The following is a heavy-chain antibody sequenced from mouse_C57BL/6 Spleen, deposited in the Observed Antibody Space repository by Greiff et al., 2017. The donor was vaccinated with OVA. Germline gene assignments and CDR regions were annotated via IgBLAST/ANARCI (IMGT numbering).Heavy chain of an antibody. D-gene: IGHD1-1*01. CDR2: IDPETGGT. CDR1: GYTFTDYE. Sequence: VQLQQSGAELVRPGASVTLSCKASGYTFTDYEMHWVKQTPVHGLEWIGAIDPETGGTAYNQKFKGKAILTADKSSSTAYMELRSLTSEDSAVYYCTRSCTTVLQGYFDYWGQGTTLTVSS. V-gene: IGHV1-15*01. CDR3: TRSCTTVLQGYFDY. J-gene: IGHJ2*01.